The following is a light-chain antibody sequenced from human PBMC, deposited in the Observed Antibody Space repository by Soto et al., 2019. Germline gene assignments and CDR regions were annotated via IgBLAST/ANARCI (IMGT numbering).Light chain of an antibody. J-gene: IGLJ1*01. CDR2: EVS. Sequence: QSALTQPPSASGSPGQSVTISCTGTSSDVGGYNYVSWYQQHPGKAPKLMIYEVSKRPSGVPDRFSGSKSGNTASLTLSGLQAEDEADYYCSSYAGSLYVFGTGTKLTVL. V-gene: IGLV2-8*01. CDR3: SSYAGSLYV. CDR1: SSDVGGYNY.